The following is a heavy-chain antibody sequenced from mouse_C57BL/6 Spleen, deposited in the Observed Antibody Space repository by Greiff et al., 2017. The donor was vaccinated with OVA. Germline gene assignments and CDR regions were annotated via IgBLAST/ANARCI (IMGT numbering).Heavy chain of an antibody. D-gene: IGHD1-1*01. Sequence: QVQLQQSGPELVKPGASVKISCKASGYAFSSSWMNWVKQRPGKGLEWIGRIYPGDGDTNYNGKFKGKATLTADKSSSTAYMQLSSLTSEDSAVYFCARRNYYGSDAMDYWGQGTSVTVSS. CDR3: ARRNYYGSDAMDY. J-gene: IGHJ4*01. CDR2: IYPGDGDT. CDR1: GYAFSSSW. V-gene: IGHV1-82*01.